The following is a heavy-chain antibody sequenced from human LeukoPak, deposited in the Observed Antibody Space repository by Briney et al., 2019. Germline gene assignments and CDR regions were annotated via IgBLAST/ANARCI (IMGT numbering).Heavy chain of an antibody. D-gene: IGHD3-22*01. Sequence: PGGSPRLSCAASGFTFSSYAMHWVRQAPGKGLEWVAVISYDGSNKYYADSVKGRFTISRDNSKNTLYLQMNSLRAEDTAVYYCARDPDSSGYYSFDYWGQGTLVTVSS. CDR2: ISYDGSNK. CDR3: ARDPDSSGYYSFDY. J-gene: IGHJ4*02. CDR1: GFTFSSYA. V-gene: IGHV3-30-3*01.